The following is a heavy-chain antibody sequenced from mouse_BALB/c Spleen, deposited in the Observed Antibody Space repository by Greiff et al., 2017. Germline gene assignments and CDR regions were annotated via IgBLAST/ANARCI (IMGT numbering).Heavy chain of an antibody. V-gene: IGHV1-69*02. CDR1: GYTFTSYW. Sequence: QVQLQQPGAELVRPGASVKLSCKASGYTFTSYWINWVKQRPGQGLEWIGNIYPSDSYTNYNQKFKDKATLTVDKSSSTAYMQLSSPTSEDSAVYYCTRGDYGNYEYFDVWGAGTTVTVSS. J-gene: IGHJ1*01. D-gene: IGHD2-1*01. CDR2: IYPSDSYT. CDR3: TRGDYGNYEYFDV.